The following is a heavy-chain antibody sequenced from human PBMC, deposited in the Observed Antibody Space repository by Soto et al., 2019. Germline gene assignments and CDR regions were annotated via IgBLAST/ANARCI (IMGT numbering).Heavy chain of an antibody. D-gene: IGHD3-3*01. CDR2: IYPGDSDT. CDR3: ARQGDFWSGYHHPYYYYGMDV. CDR1: GYSFTSYW. V-gene: IGHV5-51*01. J-gene: IGHJ6*02. Sequence: GESLKISCKGSGYSFTSYWIGWVRQMPGKGLEWMGIIYPGDSDTRYSPSFQGQVTISADKSIGTAYLQWSSLKASDTAMYYCARQGDFWSGYHHPYYYYGMDVWGQGTTVTVSS.